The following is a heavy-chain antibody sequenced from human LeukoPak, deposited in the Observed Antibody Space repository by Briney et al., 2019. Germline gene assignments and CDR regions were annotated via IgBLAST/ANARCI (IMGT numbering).Heavy chain of an antibody. D-gene: IGHD2-15*01. V-gene: IGHV4-61*01. CDR3: ARGGVVVAAPPFAY. CDR1: GGSVSSGSYY. J-gene: IGHJ4*02. Sequence: SETLSLTCTVSGGSVSSGSYYWSWLRQPPGTGLEGVGYIYYSGSTNYNPSLKRRVTISVDTSKNQFSLKLSSVTAAAAAVYYCARGGVVVAAPPFAYSGQGTLLTASS. CDR2: IYYSGST.